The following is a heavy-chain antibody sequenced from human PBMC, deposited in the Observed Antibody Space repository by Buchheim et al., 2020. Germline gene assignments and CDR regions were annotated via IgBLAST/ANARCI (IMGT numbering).Heavy chain of an antibody. V-gene: IGHV4-61*02. Sequence: QVQLQESGPGLVRPSQTLSLTCTVSGDSISSGSSYWTWIRQPAGKGLEWIGRIYSNGNTLYNPSLRSRVTISVDTSKNQFSQELTVVTASDTAVYFCAREGLLPQNWFDPWGQGTL. J-gene: IGHJ5*02. D-gene: IGHD3-10*01. CDR1: GDSISSGSSY. CDR2: IYSNGNT. CDR3: AREGLLPQNWFDP.